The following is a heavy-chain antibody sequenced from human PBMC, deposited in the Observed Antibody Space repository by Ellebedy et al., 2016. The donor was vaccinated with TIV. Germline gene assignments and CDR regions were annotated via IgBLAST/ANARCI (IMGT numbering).Heavy chain of an antibody. D-gene: IGHD1-7*01. V-gene: IGHV1-8*01. CDR3: ARGFITGTRMDV. CDR1: GYTFTSYD. J-gene: IGHJ6*04. CDR2: MNPNSGNT. Sequence: ASVKVSCXASGYTFTSYDINWVRQATGQGLEWMGWMNPNSGNTGYAQKFQGRVTMTRNTSISTAYMELSSLRSEDTAVYYCARGFITGTRMDVWGKGTTVTVSS.